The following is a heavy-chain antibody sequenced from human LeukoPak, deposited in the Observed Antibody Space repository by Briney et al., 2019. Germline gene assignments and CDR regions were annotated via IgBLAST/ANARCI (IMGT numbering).Heavy chain of an antibody. D-gene: IGHD3-3*01. CDR1: GGSFSGYY. J-gene: IGHJ6*03. V-gene: IGHV4-34*01. CDR3: ARGRGYDFSQGYYYYMDV. Sequence: SETLSLTCAVYGGSFSGYYWSWIRQPPGKGLEWIGEINHSGSTNYNPSLKSRVTISVDTSKNQFSLKLSSVTAADTAVYYCARGRGYDFSQGYYYYMDVWGKGTTVTVSS. CDR2: INHSGST.